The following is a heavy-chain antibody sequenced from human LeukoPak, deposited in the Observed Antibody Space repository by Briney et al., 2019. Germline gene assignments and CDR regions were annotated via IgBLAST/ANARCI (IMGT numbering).Heavy chain of an antibody. Sequence: GGSLRLSCAASGFTFIDYAMNWVRQVIGKGLEWVSAFDIRGDTHYSGSGNGRFTISRENAENSLYLQMNSLRAEDTAVYYCARGGIQVSGIDEFDYWGQGTLVTVSS. J-gene: IGHJ4*02. CDR2: FDIRGDT. D-gene: IGHD6-19*01. V-gene: IGHV3-13*01. CDR1: GFTFIDYA. CDR3: ARGGIQVSGIDEFDY.